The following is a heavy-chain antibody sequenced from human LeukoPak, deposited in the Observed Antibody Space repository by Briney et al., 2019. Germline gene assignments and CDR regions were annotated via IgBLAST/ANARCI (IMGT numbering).Heavy chain of an antibody. CDR1: GFTFSSYA. V-gene: IGHV3-23*01. Sequence: GGSLRLSCAASGFTFSSYAMSWVRQAPGKGLEWVSGISGSGGNTYYADSVKGRFTISRDNSKNTLYLQMNSLRAEDTAVYYCAKYPSGRVRFCSSSSCYSFYFDHWGQGTLVTVSS. J-gene: IGHJ4*02. D-gene: IGHD2-2*01. CDR3: AKYPSGRVRFCSSSSCYSFYFDH. CDR2: ISGSGGNT.